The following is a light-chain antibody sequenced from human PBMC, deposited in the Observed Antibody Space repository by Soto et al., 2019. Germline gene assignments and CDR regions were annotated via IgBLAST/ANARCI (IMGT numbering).Light chain of an antibody. CDR3: QQSYSAPLT. CDR2: TAS. CDR1: QSIERY. V-gene: IGKV1-39*01. J-gene: IGKJ3*01. Sequence: DSHMTQSPSSLSPSVGDIVTINCGESQSIERYVNWYQQKPGKAPKLLIYTASTFHGGVPSRFSGSGSGTDFTLSISSLQTEDFATYSCQQSYSAPLTFGPGTKVDIK.